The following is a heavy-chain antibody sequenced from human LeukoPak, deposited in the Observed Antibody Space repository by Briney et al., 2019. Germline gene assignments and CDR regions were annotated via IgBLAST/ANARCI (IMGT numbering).Heavy chain of an antibody. Sequence: PSETLSLTCTDSGGSISSYYWSWIRQPPGKGLEWIGYIYYSGSTNYNPSLKSRVTISVDTSKNQFSLKLSSVTAADTAVYYCARGPEGWQQLVLLAFDIWGQGTMVTVSS. J-gene: IGHJ3*02. CDR2: IYYSGST. CDR1: GGSISSYY. V-gene: IGHV4-59*01. D-gene: IGHD6-13*01. CDR3: ARGPEGWQQLVLLAFDI.